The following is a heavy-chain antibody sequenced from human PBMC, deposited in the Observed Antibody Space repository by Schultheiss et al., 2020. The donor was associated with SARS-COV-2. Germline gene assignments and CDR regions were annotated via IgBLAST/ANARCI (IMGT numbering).Heavy chain of an antibody. V-gene: IGHV3-53*01. CDR1: GFTVSSNY. CDR2: IYSGGST. D-gene: IGHD2-2*01. Sequence: GGSLRLSCAASGFTVSSNYMSWVRQAPGKGLEWVSVIYSGGSTYYADSVKGRFTISRDNAKNSLYLQMNSLRAEDTAVYYCARANIVVVPAAIHNFYYYYMDVWGKGTTVTVSS. J-gene: IGHJ6*03. CDR3: ARANIVVVPAAIHNFYYYYMDV.